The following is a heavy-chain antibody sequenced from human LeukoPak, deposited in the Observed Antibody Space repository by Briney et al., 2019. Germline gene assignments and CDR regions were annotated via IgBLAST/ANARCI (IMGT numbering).Heavy chain of an antibody. D-gene: IGHD1-7*01. V-gene: IGHV3-9*01. CDR3: ALGQIPGTIDQGFDY. Sequence: PGGSLRLSCAASGFTFDDYAMHWVRQAPGKGLEWVSGISWNSGSIGYADSVKGRFTISRDNAKNSLYLQMNSLRAEGTALYYCALGQIPGTIDQGFDYWGQGTLVTVSS. CDR2: ISWNSGSI. CDR1: GFTFDDYA. J-gene: IGHJ4*02.